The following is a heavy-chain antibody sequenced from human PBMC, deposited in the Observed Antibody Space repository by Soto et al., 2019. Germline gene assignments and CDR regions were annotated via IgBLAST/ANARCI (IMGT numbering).Heavy chain of an antibody. CDR1: GGSISSGY. Sequence: QVQLQESGPGLVKPSETLSLTCTVSGGSISSGYWSWIRQPPGKGLEWIGYIYYSDSINYNSSLKSRVIISVDTSKNPFSLSLNSVTAADTAVYYCARAYYDASGYGLDPWGQGTLVTVYS. CDR2: IYYSDSI. CDR3: ARAYYDASGYGLDP. J-gene: IGHJ5*02. D-gene: IGHD3-22*01. V-gene: IGHV4-59*01.